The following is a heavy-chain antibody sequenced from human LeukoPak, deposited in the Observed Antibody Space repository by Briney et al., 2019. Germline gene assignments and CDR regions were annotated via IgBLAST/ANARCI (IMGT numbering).Heavy chain of an antibody. J-gene: IGHJ6*02. CDR3: ARGGYCSSTSCYAGHYYGMDV. D-gene: IGHD2-2*01. CDR1: GYTFTSYD. CDR2: MNPNSGNT. Sequence: ASVKVSCKASGYTFTSYDINWVRQATGQGLEWMGWMNPNSGNTGYAQKFQGRVTMTRNTSISTAYMELSSLRSEDTAVYYCARGGYCSSTSCYAGHYYGMDVWGQGTTVTVSS. V-gene: IGHV1-8*01.